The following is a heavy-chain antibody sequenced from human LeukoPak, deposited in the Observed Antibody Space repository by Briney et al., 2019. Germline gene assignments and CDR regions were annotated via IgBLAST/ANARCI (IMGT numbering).Heavy chain of an antibody. CDR1: GYSFTTYG. V-gene: IGHV1-18*01. CDR3: ARDASAYN. J-gene: IGHJ4*02. Sequence: ASVKVSCKAYGYSFTTYGINWVRQAPGQGLEWLGWIAPKNGNTNYLQKFQARLTLTADTSTSTVCMELRSLTFDDSAMYYCARDASAYNWGQGTLVTVS. CDR2: IAPKNGNT. D-gene: IGHD4-11*01.